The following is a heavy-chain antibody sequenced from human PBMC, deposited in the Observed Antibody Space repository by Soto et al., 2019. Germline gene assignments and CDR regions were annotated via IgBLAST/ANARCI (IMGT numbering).Heavy chain of an antibody. Sequence: PGGSLRLSCLASGVTLTGYAMHWVRHAPGKGLEWVASVSHDGTERYAASVRGRFTISRDISKSTVFLQMGSLSGEDTAVYYCTRVGVGCSLGSGFTPWGQGTPVTVSS. D-gene: IGHD3-10*01. CDR2: VSHDGTER. CDR3: TRVGVGCSLGSGFTP. V-gene: IGHV3-30-3*01. J-gene: IGHJ5*02. CDR1: GVTLTGYA.